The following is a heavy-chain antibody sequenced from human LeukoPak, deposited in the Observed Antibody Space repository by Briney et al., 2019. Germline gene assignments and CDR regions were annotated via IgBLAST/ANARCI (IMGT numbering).Heavy chain of an antibody. Sequence: GGSLGLSCAASGFTFSSYGMHWVRQAPGKGLEWVAVISYDGSNKYYADSVKGRFTISRDNSKNTLYLQMNSLRAEDTAVYYCAKVGPNIVATIGIDYWGQGTLVTVSS. CDR2: ISYDGSNK. CDR1: GFTFSSYG. J-gene: IGHJ4*02. D-gene: IGHD5-12*01. CDR3: AKVGPNIVATIGIDY. V-gene: IGHV3-30*18.